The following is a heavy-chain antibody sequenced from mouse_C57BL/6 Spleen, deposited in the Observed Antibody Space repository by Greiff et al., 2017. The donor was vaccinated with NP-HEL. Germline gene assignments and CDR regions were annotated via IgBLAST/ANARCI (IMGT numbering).Heavy chain of an antibody. D-gene: IGHD4-1*01. V-gene: IGHV5-17*01. CDR1: GFTFSDYG. CDR3: ARANWDKNYAMDY. CDR2: ISSGRCTI. Sequence: EVMLVESGGGLVKPGGSLKLSCAASGFTFSDYGMHWVRQAPEKGLEWVAYISSGRCTIYYADTVKGRFTIFRDNAKNTLFLQMTSLRSEDTAMYYCARANWDKNYAMDYWGQGTSVTVSS. J-gene: IGHJ4*01.